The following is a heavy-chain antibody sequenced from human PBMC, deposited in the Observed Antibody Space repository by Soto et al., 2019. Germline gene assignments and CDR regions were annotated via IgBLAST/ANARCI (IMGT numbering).Heavy chain of an antibody. CDR3: AKDRPFMGDFWSGYYFYFDY. J-gene: IGHJ4*02. D-gene: IGHD3-3*01. V-gene: IGHV3-23*01. Sequence: PGGSLRLSCAASGFTFSSYAMSWVRQAPGKGLEWVSAISGSGGSTYYADSVKGRFTISRDNSKNTLYLQMNSLRAEDTAVYYCAKDRPFMGDFWSGYYFYFDYWGQGTLVTVSS. CDR1: GFTFSSYA. CDR2: ISGSGGST.